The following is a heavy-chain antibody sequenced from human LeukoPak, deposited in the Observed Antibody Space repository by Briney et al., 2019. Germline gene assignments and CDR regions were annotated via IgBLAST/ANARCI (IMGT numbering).Heavy chain of an antibody. J-gene: IGHJ4*02. V-gene: IGHV3-7*03. D-gene: IGHD3/OR15-3a*01. CDR1: GFTYRTYW. Sequence: GGSLRLSCVASGFTYRTYWMDWVRQAPGKGLEWVANINQDGSEKYHVDSVKGRFTISRDNPKNTLYLQMNSLRAEDTAVYFCAKRGVVIRVILVGFHKEAYYFESWGQGALVTVSS. CDR3: AKRGVVIRVILVGFHKEAYYFES. CDR2: INQDGSEK.